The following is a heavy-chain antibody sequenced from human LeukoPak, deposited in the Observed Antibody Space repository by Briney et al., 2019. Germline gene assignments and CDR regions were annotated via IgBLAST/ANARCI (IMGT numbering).Heavy chain of an antibody. J-gene: IGHJ5*02. CDR1: GGSIHSY. CDR3: ARDSGTTGEVKFDP. V-gene: IGHV4-4*07. CDR2: ISGSGTI. Sequence: PSETLSLTCTVSGGSIHSYWSWIRQPAGKGLEWIGRISGSGTITYNPALQSQLTISIDSSKNQFSLKLMSVTAADTAVYYCARDSGTTGEVKFDPWGQGTLVTVSS. D-gene: IGHD3-10*01.